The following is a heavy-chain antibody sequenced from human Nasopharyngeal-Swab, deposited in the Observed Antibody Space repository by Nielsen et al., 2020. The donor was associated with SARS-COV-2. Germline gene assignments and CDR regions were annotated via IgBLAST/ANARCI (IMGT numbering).Heavy chain of an antibody. CDR3: HVDRVSGSEDSYYFHAMDV. V-gene: IGHV1-18*03. J-gene: IGHJ6*02. D-gene: IGHD6-19*01. Sequence: ASVKVSCKASGYTFSSYGITWVRQAPGQGLEWMGWISGYNGDTNYAQKLQGRVTMTTDTSTSTAYMELGNLRSDDMAVYYCHVDRVSGSEDSYYFHAMDVWGQGTTVTVSS. CDR2: ISGYNGDT. CDR1: GYTFSSYG.